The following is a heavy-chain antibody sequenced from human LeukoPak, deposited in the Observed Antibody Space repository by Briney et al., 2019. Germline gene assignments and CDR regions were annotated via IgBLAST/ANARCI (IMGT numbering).Heavy chain of an antibody. CDR3: ANNVATDTFDI. J-gene: IGHJ3*02. CDR1: GFTFSTYA. V-gene: IGHV3-23*01. D-gene: IGHD2-15*01. CDR2: IGGGGTNT. Sequence: PGGSLRLSCVGSGFTFSTYAMSWVRQAPGKGLEWVSAIGGGGTNTYYANSVRGRFTISRDNSRNTLFLQMNSLRAEDTAIYYCANNVATDTFDIWGQGTTVTVSS.